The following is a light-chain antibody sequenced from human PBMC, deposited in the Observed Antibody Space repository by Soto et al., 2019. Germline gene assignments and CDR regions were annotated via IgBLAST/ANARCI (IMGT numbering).Light chain of an antibody. CDR2: DAS. Sequence: EIVLTQSPATLSLSPGERATLSCRASQSVSSYLAWYQQKPGQAPRLLIYDASNRATGIPARFSGSRSGTDFNLTISSLEPEDFAVYSCQQRSNWPPITFGQGTRLEIK. CDR3: QQRSNWPPIT. CDR1: QSVSSY. V-gene: IGKV3-11*01. J-gene: IGKJ5*01.